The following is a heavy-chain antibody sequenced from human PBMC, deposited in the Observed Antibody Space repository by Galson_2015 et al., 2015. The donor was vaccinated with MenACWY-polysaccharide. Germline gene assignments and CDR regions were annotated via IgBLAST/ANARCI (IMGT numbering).Heavy chain of an antibody. D-gene: IGHD5-12*01. Sequence: RLSCAASGFTFSSYWMHWVRQAPGKGLVWVSRINSDGSSTSYADSVKGRFTISRDNAKNTLYLQMNSLRAEDTAVYYCASLRGYSHPPLDYWGQGTLVTVSS. CDR1: GFTFSSYW. V-gene: IGHV3-74*01. CDR3: ASLRGYSHPPLDY. CDR2: INSDGSST. J-gene: IGHJ4*02.